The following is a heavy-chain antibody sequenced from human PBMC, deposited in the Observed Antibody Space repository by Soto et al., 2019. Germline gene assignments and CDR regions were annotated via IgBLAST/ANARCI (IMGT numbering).Heavy chain of an antibody. CDR2: IIPVFGTA. V-gene: IGHV1-69*14. D-gene: IGHD4-17*01. J-gene: IGHJ6*02. CDR1: GGSLSNYG. Sequence: QVQLVQSGAEVKKPGSSVKVSCKASGGSLSNYGISWVRQAPGQGLEWMGGIIPVFGTANYAQKFQGRVTITAVISTNIVYMDVTSLRSEDTAVYYCARGDATKIVVTTYYAMDVWGQGTTVTVSS. CDR3: ARGDATKIVVTTYYAMDV.